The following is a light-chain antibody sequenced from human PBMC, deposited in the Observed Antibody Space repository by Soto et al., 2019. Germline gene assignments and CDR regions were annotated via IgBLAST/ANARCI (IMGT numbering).Light chain of an antibody. Sequence: QSALTQPASVSGSPGQSITISCTGTSSDVGGYNYVSWYQHHPGKTPKLIIFEVSSRPSGVSNRFSGSRSRNTASLTISGLHAEDEADYYCISYSVRPTLCLFGGGTKLTVL. V-gene: IGLV2-14*01. CDR2: EVS. CDR3: ISYSVRPTLCL. J-gene: IGLJ3*02. CDR1: SSDVGGYNY.